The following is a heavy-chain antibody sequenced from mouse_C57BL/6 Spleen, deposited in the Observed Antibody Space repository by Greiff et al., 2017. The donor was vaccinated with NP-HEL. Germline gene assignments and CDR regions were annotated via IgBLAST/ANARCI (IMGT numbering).Heavy chain of an antibody. J-gene: IGHJ3*01. D-gene: IGHD1-1*01. CDR2: IRNKANGYTT. CDR3: ARSGIYYGSSPWFAY. CDR1: GFTFTDYY. V-gene: IGHV7-3*01. Sequence: EVQVVESGGGLVQPGGSLSLSCAASGFTFTDYYMSWVRQPPGKALEWLGFIRNKANGYTTEYSASVKGRFTISRDNSQSILYLQMNALRAEDSATYYCARSGIYYGSSPWFAYWGQGTLVTVSA.